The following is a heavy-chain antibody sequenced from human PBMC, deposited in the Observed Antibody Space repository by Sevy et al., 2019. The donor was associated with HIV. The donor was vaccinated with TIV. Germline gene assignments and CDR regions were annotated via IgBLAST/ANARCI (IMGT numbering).Heavy chain of an antibody. CDR2: ISAYNGNT. V-gene: IGHV1-18*01. CDR1: GYTFTSYG. CDR3: ARDLYDCISTSCYWPLDY. Sequence: ASVKVSCKASGYTFTSYGISSVRQAPGQGLEWMGWISAYNGNTNYAQKLQGRVTMTTDTSTSTAYMELRSLRSDDTAVYYCARDLYDCISTSCYWPLDYWGPGTLVTVSS. J-gene: IGHJ4*02. D-gene: IGHD2-2*01.